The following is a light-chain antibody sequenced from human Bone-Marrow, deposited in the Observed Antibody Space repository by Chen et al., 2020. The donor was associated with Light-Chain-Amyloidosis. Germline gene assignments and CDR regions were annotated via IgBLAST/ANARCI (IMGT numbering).Light chain of an antibody. V-gene: IGLV2-8*01. CDR2: EVT. CDR1: SSDVGGYNY. Sequence: SALTQPPSASGSPGQSVTISCTGTSSDVGGYNYVSWYQPHPGKAPKLMIYEVTNRPSWVPDRFSGSKSDNTASLTISGLQTEDEADYFCSSYTITNTLVFGSGTRVTVL. J-gene: IGLJ1*01. CDR3: SSYTITNTLV.